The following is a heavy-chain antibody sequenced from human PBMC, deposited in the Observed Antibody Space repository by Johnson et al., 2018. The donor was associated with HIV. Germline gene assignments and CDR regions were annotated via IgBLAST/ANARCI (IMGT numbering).Heavy chain of an antibody. CDR3: TRLNDYGDSVDPDAYDI. CDR2: ISYDGSNK. J-gene: IGHJ3*02. CDR1: GFTFSSYG. V-gene: IGHV3-30*03. D-gene: IGHD4-17*01. Sequence: VQLVESGGGVVQPGRSLRLSCAASGFTFSSYGMHWVRQAPGKGLEWVAVISYDGSNKYYADSVKGRFTISRDNSKNTAYLQMNSLKIEDTAVYYCTRLNDYGDSVDPDAYDIWGQGTMVTVSS.